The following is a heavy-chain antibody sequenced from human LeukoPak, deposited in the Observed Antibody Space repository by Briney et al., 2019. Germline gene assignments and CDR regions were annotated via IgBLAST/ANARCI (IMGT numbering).Heavy chain of an antibody. V-gene: IGHV4-34*01. CDR3: ARGRYSSSWYSRGLGY. D-gene: IGHD6-13*01. J-gene: IGHJ4*02. Sequence: SETLSLTCTVYGGSFSGYYWSWIRQPPGKGLEWIGEINHSGSTNYNPSLKSRVTISVDTSKNQFSLKLSSVTAADTAVYYCARGRYSSSWYSRGLGYWGQGTLVTVSS. CDR2: INHSGST. CDR1: GGSFSGYY.